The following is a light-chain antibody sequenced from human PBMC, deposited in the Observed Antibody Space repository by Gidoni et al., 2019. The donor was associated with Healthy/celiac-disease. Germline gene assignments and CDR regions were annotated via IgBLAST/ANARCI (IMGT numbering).Light chain of an antibody. CDR2: GAS. V-gene: IGKV3D-15*03. CDR3: QQYNNWPRT. CDR1: QSVSSN. Sequence: EIVMTQSPATLSVSPGERATLSCRASQSVSSNLAWYQQKPGQAPRLLIYGASIRATGIPARFSGSGSGTEFTLTISILQSVDFAVYYCQQYNNWPRTFGQGTRLEIK. J-gene: IGKJ5*01.